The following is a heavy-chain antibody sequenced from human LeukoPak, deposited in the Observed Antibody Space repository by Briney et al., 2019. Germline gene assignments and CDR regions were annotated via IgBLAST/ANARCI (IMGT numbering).Heavy chain of an antibody. D-gene: IGHD3-22*01. V-gene: IGHV3-33*01. CDR3: ARGATVAYYDSSGYYYGAFDI. J-gene: IGHJ3*02. Sequence: GGSLRLSCAASGFTFSSYGMHWVRQAPGKGLEWVAVIWYDGSNKYYADSVKGRFTISRDNSKNTLYLQMNSLRAEDTAVYYCARGATVAYYDSSGYYYGAFDIWGQGTMVTVSS. CDR1: GFTFSSYG. CDR2: IWYDGSNK.